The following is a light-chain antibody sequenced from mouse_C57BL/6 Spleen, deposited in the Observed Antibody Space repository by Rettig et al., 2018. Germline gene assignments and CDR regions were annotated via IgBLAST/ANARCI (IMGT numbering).Light chain of an antibody. J-gene: IGKJ2*01. CDR1: SSVSH. Sequence: QIVLTQSPAIMSASPGEKVTMTCSASSSVSHMYWYQQKPGSSPRLLIYDTSNLASGVPVRLSGSGSGTSYSLTISRMEAEDAATYYCQQWSNYPYTFGGG. CDR2: DTS. V-gene: IGKV4-55*01. CDR3: QQWSNYPYT.